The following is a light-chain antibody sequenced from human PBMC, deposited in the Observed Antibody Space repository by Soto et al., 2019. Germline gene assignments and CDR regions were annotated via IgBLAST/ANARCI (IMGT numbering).Light chain of an antibody. Sequence: EIVLTQSPGTLSLSPGERATLSCRASQSVSSSYLAWYQQKPGQAPRLLIYGASSRATGIPDRFSGSESGTDFTLTNSRLEPEDFAVYYCQQYGSSGTFGQGTKVDIK. V-gene: IGKV3-20*01. J-gene: IGKJ1*01. CDR2: GAS. CDR1: QSVSSSY. CDR3: QQYGSSGT.